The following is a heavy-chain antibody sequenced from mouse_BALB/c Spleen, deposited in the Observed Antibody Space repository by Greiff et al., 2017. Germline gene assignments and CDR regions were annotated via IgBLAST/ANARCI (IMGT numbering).Heavy chain of an antibody. D-gene: IGHD2-1*01. CDR2: IYPGNVNT. J-gene: IGHJ3*01. CDR1: GYTFTSYY. V-gene: IGHV1S56*01. CDR3: ANDYGNYVGTWFAY. Sequence: VQLQQSGPELVKPGASVRISCKASGYTFTSYYIHWVKQRPGQGLEWIGWIYPGNVNTKYNEKFKGKATLTADKSSSTAYMQLSSLTSEDSAVYFCANDYGNYVGTWFAYWGQGTLVTVSA.